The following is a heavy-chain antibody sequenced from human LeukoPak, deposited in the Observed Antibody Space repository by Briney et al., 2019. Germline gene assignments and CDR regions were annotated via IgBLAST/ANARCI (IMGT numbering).Heavy chain of an antibody. CDR1: GGSISSTSYY. CDR2: IYYSGST. J-gene: IGHJ3*02. CDR3: ARQGGGGRAFDI. V-gene: IGHV4-39*01. Sequence: SETLSLTCTVSGGSISSTSYYWGWLRQPPGKGLEWIATIYYSGSTYYNPSLKSRVTISVDTSKNQFSLNLSSVTAADTAVYYCARQGGGGRAFDIRGQGTTVTVSS. D-gene: IGHD3-16*01.